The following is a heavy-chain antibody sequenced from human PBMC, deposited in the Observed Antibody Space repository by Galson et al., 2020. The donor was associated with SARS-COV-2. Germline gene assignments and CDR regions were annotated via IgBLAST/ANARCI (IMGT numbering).Heavy chain of an antibody. CDR3: ARPGPKGVVAFDL. Sequence: SETLSLTCSVSGGSISRSTYYWVCIRQPPGKGLEWIGHVYHSGSTYYNLSLKSRVTISVDTSKNQFSLKLSSVTAGDTAVYYCARPGPKGVVAFDLWGQGTMVTVSA. D-gene: IGHD2-15*01. V-gene: IGHV4-39*01. J-gene: IGHJ3*01. CDR2: VYHSGST. CDR1: GGSISRSTYY.